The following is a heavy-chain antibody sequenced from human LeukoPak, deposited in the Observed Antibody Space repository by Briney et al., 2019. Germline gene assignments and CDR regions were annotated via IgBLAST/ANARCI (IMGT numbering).Heavy chain of an antibody. CDR3: ARGGDGYNLDYYYYMDV. V-gene: IGHV1-69*06. J-gene: IGHJ6*03. Sequence: SVKVSCKASGGTFSSYAIRWVRRAPGQGLEWMGGIIPMFGTADYAQKLQGRVTITADKSTSTAYMELSSLRSEDTAVYYCARGGDGYNLDYYYYMDVWGKGTTVTVSS. CDR2: IIPMFGTA. CDR1: GGTFSSYA. D-gene: IGHD5-24*01.